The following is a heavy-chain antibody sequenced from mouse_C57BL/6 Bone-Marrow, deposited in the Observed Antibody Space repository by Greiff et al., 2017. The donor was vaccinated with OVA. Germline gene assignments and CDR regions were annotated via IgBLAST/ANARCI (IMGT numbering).Heavy chain of an antibody. CDR1: GYTFTSYW. Sequence: VQLQQPGAELVMPGASVKLSCKASGYTFTSYWMHWVKQRPGQGLEWIGEIDPSDSYTNYNQKFKGKSTLTVDKSSSTAYMQLSSLTSEDSAVYYCARPSFITTVVATPFAYWGQGTLVTVSA. D-gene: IGHD1-1*01. V-gene: IGHV1-69*01. CDR2: IDPSDSYT. J-gene: IGHJ3*01. CDR3: ARPSFITTVVATPFAY.